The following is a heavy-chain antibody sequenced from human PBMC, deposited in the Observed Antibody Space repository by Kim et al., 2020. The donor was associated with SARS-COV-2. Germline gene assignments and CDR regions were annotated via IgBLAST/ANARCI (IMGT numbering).Heavy chain of an antibody. D-gene: IGHD3-10*01. J-gene: IGHJ5*02. CDR2: ISGSGGST. CDR1: GFTFSSYA. Sequence: GGSLRLSCAASGFTFSSYAMSWVRQAPGKGLEWVSAISGSGGSTYYADSVKGRFTISRDNSKNTLYLQMNSPRAEDTAVYYCAGPLLWFGELPGFDPWGQGTLVTVSS. CDR3: AGPLLWFGELPGFDP. V-gene: IGHV3-23*01.